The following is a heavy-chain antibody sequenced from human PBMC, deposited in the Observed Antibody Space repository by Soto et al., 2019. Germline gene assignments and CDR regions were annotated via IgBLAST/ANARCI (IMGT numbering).Heavy chain of an antibody. CDR3: ARTCSSGGSCYLPY. Sequence: ASVKVSCKASGFSFSYFGISWVRQAPGQGLELVGWVSLPSGDTSSAQNFQGRVTVTTDTSTSTVYMELGSLRSDDTAVYYCARTCSSGGSCYLPYWGEGTLVTVYS. CDR1: GFSFSYFG. J-gene: IGHJ4*02. V-gene: IGHV1-18*01. D-gene: IGHD2-15*01. CDR2: VSLPSGDT.